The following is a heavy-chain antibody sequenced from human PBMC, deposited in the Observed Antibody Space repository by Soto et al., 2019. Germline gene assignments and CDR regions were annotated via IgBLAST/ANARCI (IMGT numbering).Heavy chain of an antibody. J-gene: IGHJ4*02. V-gene: IGHV3-33*01. Sequence: PGGSLRLSCSASGFTFSSYGMHWARQAPGKGLEWVAVIWYDGSNKYYADSVKGRFTISRDNSKNTLYLQMNSLRAEDTAVYYCARDQAGFWSGYYLKDSQAWSENWGQGTLVTVSS. CDR3: ARDQAGFWSGYYLKDSQAWSEN. CDR2: IWYDGSNK. CDR1: GFTFSSYG. D-gene: IGHD3-3*01.